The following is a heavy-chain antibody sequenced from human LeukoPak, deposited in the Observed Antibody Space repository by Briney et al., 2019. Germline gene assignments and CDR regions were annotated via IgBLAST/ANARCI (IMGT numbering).Heavy chain of an antibody. V-gene: IGHV3-30*04. Sequence: PGGSLRLSCAASGFTFSSYAMHWVRQAPGKGLEWVASISYDGKDKYYADSVKGRFTISRDNSRNTLFLQMNSLRAEDTAVYYCARDFPNYWGQGTLVTVSS. CDR2: ISYDGKDK. CDR1: GFTFSSYA. J-gene: IGHJ4*02. D-gene: IGHD2-8*01. CDR3: ARDFPNY.